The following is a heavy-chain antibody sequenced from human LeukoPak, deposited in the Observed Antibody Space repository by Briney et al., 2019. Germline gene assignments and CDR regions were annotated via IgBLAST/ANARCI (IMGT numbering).Heavy chain of an antibody. CDR3: ARGSPGPLDP. Sequence: GASVKVSCRASGYTFTSHGINWVRQAPGQGLEWMGWISPYKGDTNYAQIFQGRVTLTTDTSTTTAFMDLRSLRPDDTAVYYCARGSPGPLDPWDQGTLVTVSS. J-gene: IGHJ5*02. CDR2: ISPYKGDT. V-gene: IGHV1-18*01. CDR1: GYTFTSHG.